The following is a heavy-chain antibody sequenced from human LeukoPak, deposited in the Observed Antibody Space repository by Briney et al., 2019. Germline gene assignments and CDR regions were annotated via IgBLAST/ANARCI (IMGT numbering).Heavy chain of an antibody. CDR2: ISYDGSNK. Sequence: GRSLRLSCAASGLTFSSYAMHWVRQAPGKGLEWVAVISYDGSNKYYADSVKGRFTISRDNSKNTLYLQMNSLRAEDTAVYYCARSPEGHWFDPWGQGTLVTVSS. V-gene: IGHV3-30-3*01. CDR3: ARSPEGHWFDP. J-gene: IGHJ5*02. CDR1: GLTFSSYA.